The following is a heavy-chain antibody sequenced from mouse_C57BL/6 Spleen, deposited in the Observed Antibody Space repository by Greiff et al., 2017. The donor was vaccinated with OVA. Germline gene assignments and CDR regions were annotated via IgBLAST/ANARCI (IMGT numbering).Heavy chain of an antibody. Sequence: VQGVESGAELVKPGASVKISCKASGYAFSSYWMNWVKQRPGKGLEWIGQIYPGDGDTNYNGKFKGKATLTADKSSSTAYMQLSSLTSEDSAVYFCARRGYSSYAMDYWGQGTSVTVSS. CDR3: ARRGYSSYAMDY. CDR1: GYAFSSYW. CDR2: IYPGDGDT. J-gene: IGHJ4*01. D-gene: IGHD1-1*01. V-gene: IGHV1-80*01.